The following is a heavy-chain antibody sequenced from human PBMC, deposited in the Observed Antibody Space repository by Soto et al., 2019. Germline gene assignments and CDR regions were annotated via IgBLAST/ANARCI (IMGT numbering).Heavy chain of an antibody. CDR1: GFTFSTYG. CDR2: ISKDGSSK. V-gene: IGHV3-30*18. Sequence: GGSLRLSCAASGFTFSTYGMHWVRQAPGKGLEWVAVISKDGSSKYYADSVKGRFTISRDNSQNTVYVQMNSLGPEDTAVYYCAKDGKLGSGWITYWGQGTQVTVSS. J-gene: IGHJ4*02. D-gene: IGHD6-19*01. CDR3: AKDGKLGSGWITY.